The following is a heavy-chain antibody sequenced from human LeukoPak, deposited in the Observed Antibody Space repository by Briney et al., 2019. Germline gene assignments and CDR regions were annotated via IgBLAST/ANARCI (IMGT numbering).Heavy chain of an antibody. CDR3: ARLTRGLDAFDI. CDR2: IYYSGST. Sequence: PSETLSLTCTVSGGSISSYYWSWIRQPPGKGLEWIGYIYYSGSTNYNPSLKSRVTISVDTSKNQFSLKLSSVTAADTAVYYCARLTRGLDAFDIWGQGTMVTVSS. D-gene: IGHD3-10*01. CDR1: GGSISSYY. J-gene: IGHJ3*02. V-gene: IGHV4-59*08.